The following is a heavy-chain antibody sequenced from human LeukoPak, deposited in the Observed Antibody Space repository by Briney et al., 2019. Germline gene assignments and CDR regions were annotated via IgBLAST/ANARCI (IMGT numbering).Heavy chain of an antibody. CDR3: ARLTRTSNYYYYYMDV. J-gene: IGHJ6*03. V-gene: IGHV4-34*01. Sequence: SETLSLTCAVYGGSFSGYYWSWIRQPPGKGLEWIGEINHSGSTNYNPSLKSRVTISVDTSKNQFSLKLSSVTAADTAVYYCARLTRTSNYYYYYMDVWGKGTTVTVSS. CDR2: INHSGST. D-gene: IGHD1-14*01. CDR1: GGSFSGYY.